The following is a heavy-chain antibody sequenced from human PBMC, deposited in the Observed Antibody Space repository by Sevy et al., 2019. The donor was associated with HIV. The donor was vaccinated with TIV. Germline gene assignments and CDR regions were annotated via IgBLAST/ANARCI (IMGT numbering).Heavy chain of an antibody. Sequence: GGSLRLSCAASGFTFSRNGMSWVRQAPGKGLEWASGITGSGGSTYYADSVKGRFTISRDNSKNTLYLQMNSLRVEDTAVYYCAKVRYCSSTGGYGIYYGMDVWGQGTTVTVSS. D-gene: IGHD2-2*01. CDR3: AKVRYCSSTGGYGIYYGMDV. CDR2: ITGSGGST. CDR1: GFTFSRNG. V-gene: IGHV3-23*01. J-gene: IGHJ6*02.